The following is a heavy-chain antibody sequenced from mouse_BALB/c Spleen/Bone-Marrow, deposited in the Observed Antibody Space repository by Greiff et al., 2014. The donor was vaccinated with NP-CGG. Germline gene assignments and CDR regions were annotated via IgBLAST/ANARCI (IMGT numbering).Heavy chain of an antibody. V-gene: IGHV1S56*01. CDR3: ARHKLAMDY. Sequence: QVQLQQSGPELVKPGASVRISCKASGYTFTSYYIHWVKQRPGQGLEWIGWIYPGNVNTKYNEKFKVKATLTADKSSSTAYMQLSSLTSEDSAVYFCARHKLAMDYWGQGTSVTVSS. J-gene: IGHJ4*01. CDR1: GYTFTSYY. CDR2: IYPGNVNT. D-gene: IGHD6-1*01.